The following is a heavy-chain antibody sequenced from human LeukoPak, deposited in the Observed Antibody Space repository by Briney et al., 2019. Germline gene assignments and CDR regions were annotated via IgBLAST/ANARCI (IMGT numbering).Heavy chain of an antibody. CDR1: GYSISSGYY. Sequence: SETLSLTCTVSGYSISSGYYWGWIRQPPGKGQEWTGSIYHSGSTYYNPSLKSRVTISVDTSKNQFSLKLSSVTAADTAVYYCARNKEWELLGGAFDIWGQGTMVTVSS. J-gene: IGHJ3*02. CDR3: ARNKEWELLGGAFDI. D-gene: IGHD1-26*01. V-gene: IGHV4-38-2*02. CDR2: IYHSGST.